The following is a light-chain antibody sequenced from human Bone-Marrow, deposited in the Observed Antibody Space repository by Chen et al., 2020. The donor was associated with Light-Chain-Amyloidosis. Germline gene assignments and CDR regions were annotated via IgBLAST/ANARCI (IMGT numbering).Light chain of an antibody. J-gene: IGLJ2*01. CDR3: QSYDIAKV. Sequence: NFVLIQPHSVSESPGKTVTISCTRSSGYIASNYVHWYQQRPGRSPTIVIYEDNQRPSGVPDRFSGSIARSSNSASLTISGLKTEDEGDYYCQSYDIAKVFGGGTKVTVL. CDR2: EDN. CDR1: SGYIASNY. V-gene: IGLV6-57*01.